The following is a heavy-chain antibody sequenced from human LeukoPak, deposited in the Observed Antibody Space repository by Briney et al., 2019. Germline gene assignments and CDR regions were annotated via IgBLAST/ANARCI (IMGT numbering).Heavy chain of an antibody. CDR2: IYHSGST. CDR3: AIGGYDYVWGSYRRPFDY. Sequence: SETLSLTCTVSGGSISSYYWSWIRRPPGKGLEWIGNIYHSGSTNYSPSLKSRVTISVDTSKNQFSLKQSSVTAADTAVYYCAIGGYDYVWGSYRRPFDYWGQGTLVTVSS. CDR1: GGSISSYY. V-gene: IGHV4-59*12. D-gene: IGHD3-16*02. J-gene: IGHJ4*02.